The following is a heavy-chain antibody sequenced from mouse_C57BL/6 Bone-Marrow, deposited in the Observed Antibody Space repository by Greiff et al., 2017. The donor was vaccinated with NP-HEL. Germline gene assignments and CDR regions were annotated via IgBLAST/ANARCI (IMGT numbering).Heavy chain of an antibody. D-gene: IGHD1-1*01. CDR3: ARVVAHYYAMDY. Sequence: VKLMESGAELVRPGTSVKMSCKASGYTFTNYWIGWAKQRPGHGLEWIGDIYPGGGYTNYNEKFKGKATLTADKSSSTAYMQFSSLTSEDSAIYYCARVVAHYYAMDYWGQGTSVTVSS. CDR2: IYPGGGYT. V-gene: IGHV1-63*01. CDR1: GYTFTNYW. J-gene: IGHJ4*01.